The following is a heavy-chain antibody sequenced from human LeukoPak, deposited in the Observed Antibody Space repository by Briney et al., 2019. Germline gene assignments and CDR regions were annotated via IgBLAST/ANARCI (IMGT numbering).Heavy chain of an antibody. J-gene: IGHJ4*02. V-gene: IGHV3-48*01. CDR2: IRSSSSTI. Sequence: GGSLRLSCAASGFTFSSYSMNWVRQAPGKGLEWVSYIRSSSSTIYYADSVKGRFTISRDNVKNSLYLQMNSLRAEDTAIYYCARDFGSSSPYYFDYWGRGTLVTVSS. CDR3: ARDFGSSSPYYFDY. D-gene: IGHD6-6*01. CDR1: GFTFSSYS.